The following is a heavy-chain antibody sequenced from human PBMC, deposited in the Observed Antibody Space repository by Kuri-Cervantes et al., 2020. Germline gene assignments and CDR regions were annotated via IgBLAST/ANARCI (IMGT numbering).Heavy chain of an antibody. CDR2: ISYDGSNK. Sequence: GGSLRLSCAASGFTFSSYGMHWVRQAPGKGLEWVAVISYDGSNKYYADSVKGRFTISRDNSKNTLYLQMNSLRAEDTAVYYCARGGYCSSTSCPPPDYYYYYMDVWGKGTTVTDSS. CDR3: ARGGYCSSTSCPPPDYYYYYMDV. V-gene: IGHV3-30*03. CDR1: GFTFSSYG. J-gene: IGHJ6*03. D-gene: IGHD2-2*03.